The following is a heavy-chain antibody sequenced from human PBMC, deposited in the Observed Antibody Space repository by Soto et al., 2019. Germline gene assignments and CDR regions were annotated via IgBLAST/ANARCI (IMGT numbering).Heavy chain of an antibody. V-gene: IGHV3-23*01. CDR3: AKDAVYNDGLCLMDS. Sequence: GGSLRLSCAASGFTISTYAMTWVRQAPGKGLECVSGVTGSGGQIHYADSVKGRFTISKDNSKNTLYLKMSSLRDEDTALYYCAKDAVYNDGLCLMDSWGQGTRVTVSS. J-gene: IGHJ5*02. CDR2: VTGSGGQI. D-gene: IGHD1-1*01. CDR1: GFTISTYA.